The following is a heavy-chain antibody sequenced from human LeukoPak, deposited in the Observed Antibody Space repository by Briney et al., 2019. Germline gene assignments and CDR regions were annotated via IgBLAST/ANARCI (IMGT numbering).Heavy chain of an antibody. J-gene: IGHJ4*02. CDR1: GGSFSGYY. V-gene: IGHV4-34*01. Sequence: SETLSLTCAVYGGSFSGYYWSWIRQPPGKGLEWIGEINHSGSTNYNPSLKSRVTISVDTSKNQFSLKLSSVTAADTAVYYCAGVPTRWSGWYVLSYWGQGTLVTVSS. CDR2: INHSGST. D-gene: IGHD6-19*01. CDR3: AGVPTRWSGWYVLSY.